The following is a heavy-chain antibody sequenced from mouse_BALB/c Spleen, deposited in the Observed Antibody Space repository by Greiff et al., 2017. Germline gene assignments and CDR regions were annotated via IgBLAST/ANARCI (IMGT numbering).Heavy chain of an antibody. D-gene: IGHD2-4*01. J-gene: IGHJ3*01. CDR2: IDPENGDT. CDR1: GFNIKDYY. Sequence: VQLQQSGAELVRPGALVKLSCTASGFNIKDYYMHWVKQRPEQGLEWIGWIDPENGDTEYAPKFPGKATMTADTSSNTAYLQLSSLTSEDTAVYYCTQIYNDYGIAYWGQGTLVTVSA. CDR3: TQIYNDYGIAY. V-gene: IGHV14-4*02.